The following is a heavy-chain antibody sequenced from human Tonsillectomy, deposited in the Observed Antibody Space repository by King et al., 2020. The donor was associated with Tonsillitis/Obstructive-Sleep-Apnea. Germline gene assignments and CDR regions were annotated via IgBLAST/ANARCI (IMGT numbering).Heavy chain of an antibody. CDR2: ISGSGGST. CDR1: GFTFSSYA. CDR3: ANRCSSTSCYEYY. J-gene: IGHJ4*02. Sequence: VQLVESGGGLVQPGGSLRLSCAASGFTFSSYAMSWVRQAPGKGLEWVSAISGSGGSTYYADSVKGRFTISRDNSKNPLYLQMNSLRAEDTAVYYCANRCSSTSCYEYYWGQGTLVTVSS. D-gene: IGHD2-2*01. V-gene: IGHV3-23*04.